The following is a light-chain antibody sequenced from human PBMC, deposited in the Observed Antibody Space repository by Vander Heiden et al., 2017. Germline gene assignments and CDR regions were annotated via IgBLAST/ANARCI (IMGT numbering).Light chain of an antibody. Sequence: QSVLTQPPSVSGAPGQRVTISCTGRSSNIWAGSAVHWYPQLPGTAPNLLIYGNSKRPSGVPDRFSGSKSGTSASLAITGLQAEDEADYYCQSYDSSLSGPVVFGGGTKLTVL. CDR3: QSYDSSLSGPVV. CDR2: GNS. CDR1: SSNIWAGSA. J-gene: IGLJ2*01. V-gene: IGLV1-40*01.